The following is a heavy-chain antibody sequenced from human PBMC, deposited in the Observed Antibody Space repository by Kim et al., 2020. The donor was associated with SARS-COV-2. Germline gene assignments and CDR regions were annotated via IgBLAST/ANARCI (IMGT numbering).Heavy chain of an antibody. CDR1: GGSMDTYY. V-gene: IGHV4-59*03. Sequence: SETLSLTCSVSGGSMDTYYFSWIRQPPGKGLEWIGYIYYTGYTDYIPSLQSRVTISMDTSKKQVSLRLRSVTAADTAVYFCAASFGATSVDYWGQGSLLT. J-gene: IGHJ4*02. CDR3: AASFGATSVDY. CDR2: IYYTGYT. D-gene: IGHD5-12*01.